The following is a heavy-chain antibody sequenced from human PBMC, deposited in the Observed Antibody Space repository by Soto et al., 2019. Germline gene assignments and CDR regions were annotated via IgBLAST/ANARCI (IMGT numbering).Heavy chain of an antibody. D-gene: IGHD2-15*01. CDR3: AKVVIAATRHTDFDS. CDR1: GGSINSNNYY. CDR2: IDYDGRT. J-gene: IGHJ4*02. Sequence: LSATLYLPCTVSGGSINSNNYYGACIRQPPGKGLAWIASIDYDGRTYYNPSLKSRVTISIDTSKNQFSLRLRSVTAANTAIYYCAKVVIAATRHTDFDSWGQVTLVTVSS. V-gene: IGHV4-39*01.